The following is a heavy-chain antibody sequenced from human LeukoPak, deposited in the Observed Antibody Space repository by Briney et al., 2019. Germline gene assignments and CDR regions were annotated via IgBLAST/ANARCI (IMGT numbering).Heavy chain of an antibody. Sequence: PGKSLRLSCAASGFIFSHYGMHWVRQAPGEGLEWVAVIWSDATNRFYGASVKGRFTISRDNSQNTVFLQMNSLRAEDTAIYYCARDAQRGFDYSNSLEYWGHGTLVTVSS. CDR2: IWSDATNR. J-gene: IGHJ4*01. CDR3: ARDAQRGFDYSNSLEY. V-gene: IGHV3-33*01. CDR1: GFIFSHYG. D-gene: IGHD4-11*01.